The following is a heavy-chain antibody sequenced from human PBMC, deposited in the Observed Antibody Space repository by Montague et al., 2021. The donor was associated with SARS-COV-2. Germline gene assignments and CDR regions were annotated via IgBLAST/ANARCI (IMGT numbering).Heavy chain of an antibody. CDR1: VFTLSTYA. J-gene: IGHJ4*02. D-gene: IGHD6-19*01. V-gene: IGHV3-33*01. Sequence: SLILSCAASVFTLSTYAIHLVRQAPGKGLEWVAIMSHDGNFEQYXYSLKVRFTISRDSSKDTLHLQMNSLTAEDTAVYYCAVQPRDSSAWHPFDYWGQGTLVTVSS. CDR2: MSHDGNFE. CDR3: AVQPRDSSAWHPFDY.